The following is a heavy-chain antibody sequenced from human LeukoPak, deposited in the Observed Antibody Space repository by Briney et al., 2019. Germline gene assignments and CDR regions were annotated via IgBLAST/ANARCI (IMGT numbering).Heavy chain of an antibody. V-gene: IGHV3-7*01. J-gene: IGHJ4*02. CDR1: GFTFSSYW. CDR2: IKQDGSEK. CDR3: ARDPGYCSSTSCYGYYFDY. D-gene: IGHD2-2*01. Sequence: QPGGSLRLSCAASGFTFSSYWMSWVRQAPGKGLEWVANIKQDGSEKYYVDSVKGRFTISRDNAKNSLYLQMNSLRAEDTAVYYCARDPGYCSSTSCYGYYFDYWGQGTLVTVSS.